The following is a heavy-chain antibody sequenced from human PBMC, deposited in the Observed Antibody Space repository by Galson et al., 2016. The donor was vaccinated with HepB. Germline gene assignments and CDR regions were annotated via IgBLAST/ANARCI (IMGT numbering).Heavy chain of an antibody. CDR3: ARDPPYSVKGREWYFDL. D-gene: IGHD4-17*01. Sequence: TLSLTCTVSGGSLSSGSHYWSWIRQPAGKGLEWIGRIYTSGRTDYNPSLQSRVTISKDTSKNHFSLNLSSVTAADTAVYYCARDPPYSVKGREWYFDLWGRGTLVAVSS. J-gene: IGHJ2*01. CDR2: IYTSGRT. V-gene: IGHV4-61*02. CDR1: GGSLSSGSHY.